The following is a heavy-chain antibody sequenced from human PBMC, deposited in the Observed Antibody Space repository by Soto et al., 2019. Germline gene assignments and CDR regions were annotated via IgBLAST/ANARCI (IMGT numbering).Heavy chain of an antibody. V-gene: IGHV1-8*01. D-gene: IGHD4-17*01. Sequence: QVQLVQSGAEVKKPGASVKVSCKASGYTFTSYDINWVRQATGQGLEWMGWMNPNSGNTGYAQKFQGRVTMTRNTAISTGYMEMSSMRSEYKAVYYCASTLDGDHVDYWGQGTLVTVSS. CDR3: ASTLDGDHVDY. J-gene: IGHJ4*02. CDR2: MNPNSGNT. CDR1: GYTFTSYD.